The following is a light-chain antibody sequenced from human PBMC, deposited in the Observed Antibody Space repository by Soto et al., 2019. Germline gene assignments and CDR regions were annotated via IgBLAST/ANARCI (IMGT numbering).Light chain of an antibody. V-gene: IGKV3-15*01. CDR1: QSVSSK. Sequence: EIVMTQYPATLSVSPGEGATLSCKASQSVSSKLAWYQQKPGQAHRVLIYGEFTRATGIPARFSGSGSGTEFTLPISSLQSEDFAVYYCLQSNDWPFTLGHGTKLEIK. CDR3: LQSNDWPFT. CDR2: GEF. J-gene: IGKJ2*01.